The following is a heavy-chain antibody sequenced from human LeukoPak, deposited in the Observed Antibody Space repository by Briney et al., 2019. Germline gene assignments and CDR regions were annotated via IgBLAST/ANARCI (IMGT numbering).Heavy chain of an antibody. CDR1: GGSISSGGYS. CDR3: ASRTELGKNYYGMDV. J-gene: IGHJ6*02. D-gene: IGHD1-1*01. Sequence: SQTLTLTCAVSGGSISSGGYSWSWIRQPPGKGLEWIEYIYHSGSTYYNPSLKSRVTISVDRSKNQFSLKLSSVTAADTAVYYCASRTELGKNYYGMDVWGQGTTVTVSS. CDR2: IYHSGST. V-gene: IGHV4-30-2*01.